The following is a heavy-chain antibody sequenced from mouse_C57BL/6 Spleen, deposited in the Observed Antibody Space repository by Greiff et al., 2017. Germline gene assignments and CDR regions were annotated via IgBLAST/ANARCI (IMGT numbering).Heavy chain of an antibody. V-gene: IGHV1-69*01. CDR3: ARGYSHGDYYAMDY. J-gene: IGHJ4*01. CDR1: GYTFTSYW. CDR2: IDPSDSYT. D-gene: IGHD2-12*01. Sequence: QLQQPGAELVMPGASVKLSCKASGYTFTSYWMHWVKQRPGQGLEWIGEIDPSDSYTNYNQKFKGKSTLTVDKSSSTAYMQLSSLTSEDSAVYYCARGYSHGDYYAMDYWGQGTSVTVSS.